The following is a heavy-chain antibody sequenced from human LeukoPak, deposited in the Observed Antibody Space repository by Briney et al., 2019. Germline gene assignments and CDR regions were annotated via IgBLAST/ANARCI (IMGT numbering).Heavy chain of an antibody. CDR2: IYSGGST. Sequence: GGSLRLSCAASGFTVSSNYMSWVRQAPGKGLEWVSVIYSGGSTYYADSVKGRFTISRDNSKNTLYLQVNSLRAEDTAVYYCASGSGSYRTPYYYMDVWGTGTMVTVSS. CDR1: GFTVSSNY. V-gene: IGHV3-53*01. D-gene: IGHD3-10*01. J-gene: IGHJ6*03. CDR3: ASGSGSYRTPYYYMDV.